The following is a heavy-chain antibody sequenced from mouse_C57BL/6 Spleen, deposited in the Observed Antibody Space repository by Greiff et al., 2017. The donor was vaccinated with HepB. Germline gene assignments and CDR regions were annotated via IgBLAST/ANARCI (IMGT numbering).Heavy chain of an antibody. V-gene: IGHV1-55*01. CDR2: IYPGSGST. D-gene: IGHD2-5*01. CDR3: ARMDSNYERDY. J-gene: IGHJ4*01. Sequence: VQLQQPGAELVKPGASVKMSCKASGYTFTSYWITWVKQRPGQGLEWIGDIYPGSGSTNYNEKFKSKATLTVDTSSSTAYMLLSSLTSEDSAVYYCARMDSNYERDYWGQGTSVTVSS. CDR1: GYTFTSYW.